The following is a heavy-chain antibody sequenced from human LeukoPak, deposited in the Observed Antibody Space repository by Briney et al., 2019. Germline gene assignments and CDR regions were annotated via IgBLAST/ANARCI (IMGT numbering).Heavy chain of an antibody. V-gene: IGHV3-23*01. Sequence: PGGSLRLSCAASGFTFSSYAMSWVRQAPGKGLEWVSAISGSGHNTYYADSGKGRFTISRDNSKDTLFLQMNSLRAEDTAVYYCAKFRGSSSNYYGMDVWGQGTTVTVSS. J-gene: IGHJ6*02. D-gene: IGHD6-6*01. CDR2: ISGSGHNT. CDR3: AKFRGSSSNYYGMDV. CDR1: GFTFSSYA.